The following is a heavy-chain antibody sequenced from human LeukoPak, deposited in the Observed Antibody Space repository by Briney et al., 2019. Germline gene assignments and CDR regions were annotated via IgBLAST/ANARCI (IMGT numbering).Heavy chain of an antibody. D-gene: IGHD3-10*01. V-gene: IGHV3-23*01. CDR2: ISGTGAST. J-gene: IGHJ4*02. CDR1: GFTFSSYA. CDR3: ARAKPKNMVRGLIMRRESRYYFDY. Sequence: GRSLRLSCAASGFTFSSYAMSWVRQAPGKWLEWVSAISGTGASTYYADSVKGRFTISRDNSKSTLYIQMNSLRAEDTAVYYCARAKPKNMVRGLIMRRESRYYFDYWGQGTLVTVSS.